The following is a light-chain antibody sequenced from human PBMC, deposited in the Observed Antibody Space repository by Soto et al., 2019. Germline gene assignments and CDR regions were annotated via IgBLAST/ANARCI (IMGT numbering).Light chain of an antibody. CDR1: SSDVGDYNY. CDR3: SSYAGSNNFV. V-gene: IGLV2-8*01. CDR2: EVS. J-gene: IGLJ2*01. Sequence: QSALTQPPSASGSPGQSVTISCTGTSSDVGDYNYVSWYQQHPGKAPKLMIYEVSKRTSWVPDRFSGSKSGNTASLTVSGLQAEDEADYYCSSYAGSNNFVFGGGTKVTVL.